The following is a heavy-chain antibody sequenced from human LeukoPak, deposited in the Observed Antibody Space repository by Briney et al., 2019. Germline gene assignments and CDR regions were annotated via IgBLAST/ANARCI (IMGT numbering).Heavy chain of an antibody. D-gene: IGHD3-10*01. V-gene: IGHV4-34*01. Sequence: SETLSLTCTVSGGSISSYYWSWIRQPPGKGLEWIGEISHSGSTNYNPSLKSRVIMSQAASKNQFSLMLTSVTAADTAVYYCARGDASGSYSPYFDSWGQGTLVAVSS. CDR1: GGSISSYY. CDR2: ISHSGST. CDR3: ARGDASGSYSPYFDS. J-gene: IGHJ4*02.